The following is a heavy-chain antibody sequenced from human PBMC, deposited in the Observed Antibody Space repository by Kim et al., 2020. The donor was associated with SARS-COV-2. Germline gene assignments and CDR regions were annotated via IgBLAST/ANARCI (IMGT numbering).Heavy chain of an antibody. CDR2: INWNSGSK. D-gene: IGHD3-9*01. CDR3: AKGPSFAGCRPYFYYSG. CDR1: GFSLGAYA. J-gene: IGHJ6*01. Sequence: GGSLRLSCVASGFSLGAYAMHWVRQGPGKGLEWVSGINWNSGSKGYADSVKGRFTISRDNARNSLYLQMNSLRAEDTAMYYCAKGPSFAGCRPYFYYSG. V-gene: IGHV3-9*01.